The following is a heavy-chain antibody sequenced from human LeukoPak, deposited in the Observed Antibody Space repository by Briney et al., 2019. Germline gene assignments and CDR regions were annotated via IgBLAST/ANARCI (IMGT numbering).Heavy chain of an antibody. V-gene: IGHV4-4*09. Sequence: SETLSLTCTVSGGSISSYYWSWIRQPPGKGLEWIGYIYTSGSTTYKPSLKSRVTISIDTSKDQFSLKLSSVTAADTAVYYCARRATMLAGGYFDYWGQGTLVSVSS. J-gene: IGHJ4*02. CDR2: IYTSGST. CDR3: ARRATMLAGGYFDY. D-gene: IGHD5-12*01. CDR1: GGSISSYY.